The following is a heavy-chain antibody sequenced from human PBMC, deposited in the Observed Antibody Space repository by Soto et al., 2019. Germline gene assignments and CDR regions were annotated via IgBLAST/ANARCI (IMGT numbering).Heavy chain of an antibody. V-gene: IGHV3-30*03. J-gene: IGHJ6*02. CDR1: GFTFSSYG. D-gene: IGHD2-2*02. CDR2: ISYDGSNK. Sequence: QVQLVESGGGVVQPGRSLRLSCAASGFTFSSYGMHWVRQAPGKGLEWVAVISYDGSNKYYADSVKGRFTISRDNSKNTLYLQMNSLRAEDTAVYYCQIPVVPAAISSGVYYGMDVWGQGTTVTVSS. CDR3: QIPVVPAAISSGVYYGMDV.